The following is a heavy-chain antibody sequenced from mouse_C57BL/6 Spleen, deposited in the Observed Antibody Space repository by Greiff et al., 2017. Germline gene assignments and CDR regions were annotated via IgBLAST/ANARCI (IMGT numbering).Heavy chain of an antibody. D-gene: IGHD2-4*01. Sequence: EVQLVESGPGLVKPSQSLSLTCSVTGYSITSGYYWNWIRQFPGNKLEWMGYISYDGSNNYNPSLKNRISITRDTSKNQFFLKLNSVTTEDTATYYCARDRDYYDYDEGFDYWGQGTTLTVSS. J-gene: IGHJ2*01. CDR1: GYSITSGYY. CDR2: ISYDGSN. V-gene: IGHV3-6*01. CDR3: ARDRDYYDYDEGFDY.